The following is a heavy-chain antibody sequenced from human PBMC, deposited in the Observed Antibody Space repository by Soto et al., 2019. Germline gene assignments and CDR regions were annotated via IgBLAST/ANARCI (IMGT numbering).Heavy chain of an antibody. CDR2: MQPSTGRT. CDR3: ARGVSAGVDY. CDR1: GYXXTXLX. J-gene: IGHJ4*02. D-gene: IGHD1-26*01. Sequence: QVQXVQSGAEVXXPXXXVXVSCXXXGYXXTXLXXNWVRQTAEQGLEWMGWMQPSTGRTGYAQKFQGRATITRDTSINTAYMELTTLTSDDTAFYYCARGVSAGVDYWGQGTLVTVSS. V-gene: IGHV1-8*01.